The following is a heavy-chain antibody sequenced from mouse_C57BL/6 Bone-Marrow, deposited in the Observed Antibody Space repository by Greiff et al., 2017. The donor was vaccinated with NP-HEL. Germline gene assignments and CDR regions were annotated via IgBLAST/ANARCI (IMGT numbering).Heavy chain of an antibody. CDR1: GFTFSSYA. J-gene: IGHJ2*01. V-gene: IGHV5-4*03. CDR3: ARGYYGLDY. Sequence: EVKVVESGGGLVKPGGSLKLSCAASGFTFSSYAMSWVRQTPEKRLEWVATISDGGSYTYYPDNVKGRFTISRDNAKNNLYLQMSHLKSEDTAMYYCARGYYGLDYWGQGTTLTVSS. D-gene: IGHD1-2*01. CDR2: ISDGGSYT.